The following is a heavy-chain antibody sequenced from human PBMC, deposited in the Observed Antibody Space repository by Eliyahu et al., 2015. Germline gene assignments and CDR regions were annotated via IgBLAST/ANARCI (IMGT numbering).Heavy chain of an antibody. Sequence: EAQLLESGGGLVLPGGSLRLTCXASGFAFSNYALRWVRQAPGKGLEWVSSIRSSGGRTFYADFVKGRFTISRDDSKTTVHLQMNSLRAEDTAIYYCAKEDEDDDSPNYFDFWGQGTLVTVFS. V-gene: IGHV3-23*01. J-gene: IGHJ4*02. D-gene: IGHD4-17*01. CDR1: GFAFSNYA. CDR2: IRSSGGRT. CDR3: AKEDEDDDSPNYFDF.